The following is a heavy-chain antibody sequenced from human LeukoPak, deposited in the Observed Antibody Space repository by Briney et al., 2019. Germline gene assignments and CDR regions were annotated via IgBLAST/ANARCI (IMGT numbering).Heavy chain of an antibody. J-gene: IGHJ4*02. Sequence: SETLSLTCTVSGGSISSSSYYWGWIRQPPGKGLEWIGSIYYSGSTYYNPSLKSRVTISVDTSKNQFSLKLSSATAADTAVYYCARHGSIVGATDFDYWGQGTLVTVSS. V-gene: IGHV4-39*01. CDR1: GGSISSSSYY. CDR2: IYYSGST. D-gene: IGHD1-26*01. CDR3: ARHGSIVGATDFDY.